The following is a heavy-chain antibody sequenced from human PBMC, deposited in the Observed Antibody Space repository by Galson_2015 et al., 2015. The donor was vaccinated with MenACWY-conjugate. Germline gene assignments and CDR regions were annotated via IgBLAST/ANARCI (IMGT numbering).Heavy chain of an antibody. J-gene: IGHJ4*02. CDR1: GCTFTSYG. D-gene: IGHD2-2*01. CDR2: IKQDGSEK. Sequence: SCKASGCTFTSYGISWVRQAPGKGLEWVANIKQDGSEKYYVDSVKGRFTISRDNAKNSLYLQMNSLRAEDTAVYYCARDTGCSSTSCYYYFDYWGQGTLVTVSS. V-gene: IGHV3-7*03. CDR3: ARDTGCSSTSCYYYFDY.